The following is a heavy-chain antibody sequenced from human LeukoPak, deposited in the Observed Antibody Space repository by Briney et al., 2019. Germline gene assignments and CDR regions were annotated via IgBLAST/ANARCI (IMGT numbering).Heavy chain of an antibody. V-gene: IGHV4-59*01. CDR2: IYYSGST. Sequence: SETLSLTCTVSGGSIRSYYWSWIRQPPGKGLEWIGYIYYSGSTNYNPSLKSRVTISVDTSKNQFSLKLSSVTAADTAVYYCARVKGAGYYYGMDVWGQGTTVTVSS. D-gene: IGHD1-26*01. CDR1: GGSIRSYY. J-gene: IGHJ6*02. CDR3: ARVKGAGYYYGMDV.